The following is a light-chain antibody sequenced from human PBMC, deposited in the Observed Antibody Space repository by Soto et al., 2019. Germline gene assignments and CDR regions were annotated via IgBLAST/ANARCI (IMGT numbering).Light chain of an antibody. CDR1: SSDIGGYKY. CDR2: GVT. J-gene: IGLJ1*01. CDR3: SSFTTSYFYV. V-gene: IGLV2-14*01. Sequence: QSVLTQPASVSGSLGQSITISCTGTSSDIGGYKYVSWYQQHPGKAPKLIIYGVTHRPSGVSTRFSASKSAYTASLTISGLQAEDEADYYCSSFTTSYFYVFGPGTKVTVL.